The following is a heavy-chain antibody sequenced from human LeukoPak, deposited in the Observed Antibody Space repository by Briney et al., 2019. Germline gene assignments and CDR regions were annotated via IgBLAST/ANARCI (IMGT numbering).Heavy chain of an antibody. J-gene: IGHJ6*03. V-gene: IGHV1-69*05. D-gene: IGHD3-3*01. CDR1: GGTFSSYA. Sequence: GSSVKVSCKASGGTFSSYAISWVRQAPGQGLEWVGGIIPIFVTANYAQKFQGRVTITTDESTSTAYMELSSLRSEDTAVYYCSRLTYYDFWSGYPKERNYYYYYMDVWGKGTTVTVSS. CDR2: IIPIFVTA. CDR3: SRLTYYDFWSGYPKERNYYYYYMDV.